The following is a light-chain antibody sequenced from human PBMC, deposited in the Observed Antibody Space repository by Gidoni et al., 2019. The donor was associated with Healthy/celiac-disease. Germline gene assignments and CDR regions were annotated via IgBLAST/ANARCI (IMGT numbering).Light chain of an antibody. V-gene: IGLV3-19*01. CDR2: GKH. J-gene: IGLJ2*01. CDR1: SLRSYY. Sequence: SSELTQDPAVSVALGQTVRITCQGESLRSYYASWYQQKQGQAPVLVIYGKHNRPSGIPDRFSGSSSGNTASLTSTGAQAEDEADYYCNSRDSSGNHLVFGGGTKLTVL. CDR3: NSRDSSGNHLV.